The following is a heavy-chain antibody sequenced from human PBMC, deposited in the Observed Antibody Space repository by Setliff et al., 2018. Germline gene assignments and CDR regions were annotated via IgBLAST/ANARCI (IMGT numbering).Heavy chain of an antibody. Sequence: PGGSLRLSCATSGFTFRDYSLTWVRQAPGKGLEWVSGIDQASHPYYPDSMKGRFAISRDNAKNSLYLQMNRLRAEDTALYYCAKDRSRDYDDSSGYDHWGQGTLVTVSS. CDR3: AKDRSRDYDDSSGYDH. J-gene: IGHJ4*02. CDR1: GFTFRDYS. D-gene: IGHD3-22*01. V-gene: IGHV3-23*03. CDR2: IDQASHP.